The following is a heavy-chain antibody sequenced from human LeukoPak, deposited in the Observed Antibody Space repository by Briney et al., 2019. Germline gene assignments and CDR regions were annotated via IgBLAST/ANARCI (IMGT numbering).Heavy chain of an antibody. CDR1: GGSISSSNW. CDR2: IYHRGST. CDR3: ARFLRNYDILTGGARWGFDY. D-gene: IGHD3-9*01. Sequence: SETLSLTCAVSGGSISSSNWWSWVRQPPGKGLEWIGEIYHRGSTNYNPSLKSRVTISVDTSKNQFSLKLSSVTAADTAVYYCARFLRNYDILTGGARWGFDYWGQGTLVTVSS. J-gene: IGHJ4*02. V-gene: IGHV4-4*02.